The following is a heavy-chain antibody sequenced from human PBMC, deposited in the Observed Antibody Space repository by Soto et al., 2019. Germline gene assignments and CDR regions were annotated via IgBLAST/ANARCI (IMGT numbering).Heavy chain of an antibody. Sequence: QVQLQESGPGLVKPSQTLSLTCSVSGGSINSGGYYWSWIRQHPGKGLEWLGYIYYSGSTYYTPSLKSRVTISVDTSKNQFSLRLSSVTAADTAVYYCARPSSGYSSGAFDIWGQGTMVTVSS. CDR3: ARPSSGYSSGAFDI. CDR2: IYYSGST. CDR1: GGSINSGGYY. J-gene: IGHJ3*02. V-gene: IGHV4-31*03. D-gene: IGHD3-22*01.